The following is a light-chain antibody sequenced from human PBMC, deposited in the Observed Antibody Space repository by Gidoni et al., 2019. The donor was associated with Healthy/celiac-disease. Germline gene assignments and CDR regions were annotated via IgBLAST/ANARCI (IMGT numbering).Light chain of an antibody. Sequence: DVVMTQSPLSLHVTLGQPASISCRSSQSLVYSDGNTYLNWFQQRPGQSPRRLIYKVSNRDSGVPDRFSGSGSVTDFTLKISRVEAEYVGVYYCMQGTHWPWTFGQGTKVEIK. CDR1: QSLVYSDGNTY. CDR2: KVS. V-gene: IGKV2-30*01. J-gene: IGKJ1*01. CDR3: MQGTHWPWT.